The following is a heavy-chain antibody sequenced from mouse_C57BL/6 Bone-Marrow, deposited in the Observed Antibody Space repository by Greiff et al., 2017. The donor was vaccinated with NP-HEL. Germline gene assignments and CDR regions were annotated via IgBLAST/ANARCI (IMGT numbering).Heavy chain of an antibody. CDR3: ARPGTGYYAMDY. V-gene: IGHV1-66*01. D-gene: IGHD4-1*01. J-gene: IGHJ4*01. CDR2: IYPGRGNT. Sequence: QVQLQQSGPELVKPGASVKISCKASGYSFTSYYIHWVKQRPGQGLEWIGWIYPGRGNTKYNEKFKGKATLTADTSSSTAYMQLSSLTSEDSAVYYCARPGTGYYAMDYWGQGTSVTVSS. CDR1: GYSFTSYY.